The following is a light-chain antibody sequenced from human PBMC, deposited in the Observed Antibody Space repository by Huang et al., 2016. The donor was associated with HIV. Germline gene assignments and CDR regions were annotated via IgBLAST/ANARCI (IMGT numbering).Light chain of an antibody. V-gene: IGKV1-13*02. CDR1: QDIGTS. Sequence: QLTQSPPSLSASVGDTIIISCRASQDIGTSFAWYQQKTGRAPKLLISGASTLQTGVPSLFSGDSAGTFFTLFITGLQPEDFATYYCQQLHTYPITFGQGTRLDIK. CDR3: QQLHTYPIT. J-gene: IGKJ5*01. CDR2: GAS.